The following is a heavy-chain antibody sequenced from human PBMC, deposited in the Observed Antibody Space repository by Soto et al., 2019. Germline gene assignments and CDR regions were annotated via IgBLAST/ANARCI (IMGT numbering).Heavy chain of an antibody. CDR2: IIPILDIT. CDR3: ARPTSTGTTSGYYFDY. Sequence: SVKVSCKASGGTFSSYPISWVRQAPGEGLEWMGRIIPILDITDYAQRFQGRVTITADKSTSTAYMELSSLSSDDTAVYYCARPTSTGTTSGYYFDYWGQGTLVTVSS. CDR1: GGTFSSYP. D-gene: IGHD1-7*01. V-gene: IGHV1-69*02. J-gene: IGHJ4*02.